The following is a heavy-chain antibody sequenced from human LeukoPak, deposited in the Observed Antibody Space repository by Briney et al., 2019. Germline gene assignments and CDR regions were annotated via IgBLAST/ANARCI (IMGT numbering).Heavy chain of an antibody. Sequence: SETLSLTCTVSGGSISSGGYYWSWIRQHPGKGLEWIGYIYYSGYTNYNPSLKGRVTISVDTSKNQFSLKLSSVTAADTAVYYCARGYQLPNWFDPWGQGTLVTVSS. J-gene: IGHJ5*02. CDR2: IYYSGYT. D-gene: IGHD2-2*01. CDR3: ARGYQLPNWFDP. V-gene: IGHV4-61*08. CDR1: GGSISSGGYY.